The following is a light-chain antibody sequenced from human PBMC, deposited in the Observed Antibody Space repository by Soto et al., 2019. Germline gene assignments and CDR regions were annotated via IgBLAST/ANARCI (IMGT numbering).Light chain of an antibody. CDR1: QSISSW. Sequence: DIQMTQSPSTLSASVGDRVTITCRASQSISSWLAWYQQKPGKAPKLLIYKASSLESGVPSRFSGCGSGTEFTLTISNLQPDDFATYYCQQYNSYWTFGQGTKVEIK. J-gene: IGKJ1*01. CDR2: KAS. CDR3: QQYNSYWT. V-gene: IGKV1-5*03.